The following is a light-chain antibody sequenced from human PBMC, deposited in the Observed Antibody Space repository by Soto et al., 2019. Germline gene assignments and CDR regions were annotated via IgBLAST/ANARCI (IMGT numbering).Light chain of an antibody. CDR2: DAS. CDR1: QSVSNY. CDR3: QQRSNWPGT. Sequence: EIVLTQSPGTLSLSPGERATLSCRASQSVSNYLGWYQQKPGQAPRLLIYDASNMATGIPARFSGSGSGTDFTLTISSLEPADFAVYYCQQRSNWPGTFGQGTKVEIK. J-gene: IGKJ1*01. V-gene: IGKV3-11*01.